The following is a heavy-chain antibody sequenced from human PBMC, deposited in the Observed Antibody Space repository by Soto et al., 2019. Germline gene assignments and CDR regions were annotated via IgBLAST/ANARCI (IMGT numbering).Heavy chain of an antibody. D-gene: IGHD3-3*01. CDR1: GYSISSGYY. J-gene: IGHJ5*02. CDR2: VYHSGST. V-gene: IGHV4-38-2*01. CDR3: ARAGFTIFGVVIDRGWFDP. Sequence: SETLSLTCAVSGYSISSGYYWGWIRQPPGKGLEGIGSVYHSGSTYYNPSLKSRVTISVDTSKNQFSLKLSSVTAADTAVYYCARAGFTIFGVVIDRGWFDPWGQGTLVTVSS.